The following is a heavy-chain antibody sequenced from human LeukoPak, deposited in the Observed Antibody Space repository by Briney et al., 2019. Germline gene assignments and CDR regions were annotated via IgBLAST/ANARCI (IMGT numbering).Heavy chain of an antibody. D-gene: IGHD3-10*01. J-gene: IGHJ5*02. Sequence: GGSLRLSCAASGFTFSNYWMAWVRQAPGRGLEWVASIKPDGSVIYYGDSVKGRFTLSRDNTKNALHLQMNSLRAEDTAMYYCAKSGGAPWPWGQGNLVTVSS. CDR3: AKSGGAPWP. V-gene: IGHV3-7*02. CDR2: IKPDGSVI. CDR1: GFTFSNYW.